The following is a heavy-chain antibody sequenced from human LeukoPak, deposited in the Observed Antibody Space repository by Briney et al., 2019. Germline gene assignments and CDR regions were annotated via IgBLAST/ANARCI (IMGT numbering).Heavy chain of an antibody. CDR3: ARTVTEQLWSLVSVGYFDY. V-gene: IGHV1-46*01. J-gene: IGHJ4*02. Sequence: GASVKVSCKASGYTFTSYYMHWVRQAPGQGLEWMGIINPSGGSTSYAQRFQGRVTMTRDMSTSTVYMELSSLRSEDTAVYYCARTVTEQLWSLVSVGYFDYWGQGTLVTVSS. D-gene: IGHD5-18*01. CDR1: GYTFTSYY. CDR2: INPSGGST.